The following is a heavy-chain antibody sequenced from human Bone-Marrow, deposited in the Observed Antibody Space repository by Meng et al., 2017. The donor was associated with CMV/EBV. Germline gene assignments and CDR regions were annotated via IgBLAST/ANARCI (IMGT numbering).Heavy chain of an antibody. D-gene: IGHD2-21*01. J-gene: IGHJ6*02. CDR1: GYPFSNND. CDR3: ARGSLLYSGNYYYYYFMDF. CDR2: INPKSNNT. V-gene: IGHV1-8*01. Sequence: ASVKVSCKASGYPFSNNDINWVRQAAGQGLEWMGWINPKSNNTGYAQNFQGRVTMTRDNAIGTAYMELSSLRSEDTAIYYCARGSLLYSGNYYYYYFMDFWGQGTTVTVSS.